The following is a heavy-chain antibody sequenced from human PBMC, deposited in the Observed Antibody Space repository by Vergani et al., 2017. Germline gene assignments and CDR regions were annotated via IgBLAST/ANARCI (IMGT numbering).Heavy chain of an antibody. D-gene: IGHD6-13*01. CDR2: FYTGGGT. CDR3: ARDPLYSTTWPFLLLDMDV. Sequence: QVQLQESGPGLVRPSQTLSLTCTVSGGSISRGSYYWSWFRQPAGKGLEWIGRFYTGGGTSYNPSLKSRVTISVDTSKNQFSLPLSSVTAADTAVYYCARDPLYSTTWPFLLLDMDVWGQGTTVTVSS. V-gene: IGHV4-61*02. CDR1: GGSISRGSYY. J-gene: IGHJ6*02.